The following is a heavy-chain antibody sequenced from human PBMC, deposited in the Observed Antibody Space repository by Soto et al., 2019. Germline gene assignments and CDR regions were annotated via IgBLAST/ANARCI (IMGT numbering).Heavy chain of an antibody. V-gene: IGHV4-59*12. CDR2: IHNGQTT. Sequence: SETLSLTCTVSGDSLTRNYWSWIRQPPGKGLEWLAFIHNGQTTNYNPSLKSRVTISVDTSKNQFSLKLSSVTAADTAVYYCARSVFPWGQGTLVTVSS. CDR1: GDSLTRNY. J-gene: IGHJ5*02. CDR3: ARSVFP.